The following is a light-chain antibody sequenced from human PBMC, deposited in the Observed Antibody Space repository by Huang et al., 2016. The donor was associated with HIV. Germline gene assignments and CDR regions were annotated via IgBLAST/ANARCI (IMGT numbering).Light chain of an antibody. V-gene: IGKV1-NL1*01. J-gene: IGKJ4*01. CDR2: SVS. CDR3: QQYYGTPLT. Sequence: IQMTQSPSSLSASVGDRVIITCRASQGISNSLAWYQQKPGRAPKLLLFSVSRLESGVPSRFSGSGSGTDYTLTITRLQPEDFATYYCQQYYGTPLTFGGGTKVEIK. CDR1: QGISNS.